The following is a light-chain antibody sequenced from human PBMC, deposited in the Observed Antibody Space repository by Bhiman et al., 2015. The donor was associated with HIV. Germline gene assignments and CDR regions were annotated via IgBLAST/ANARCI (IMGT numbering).Light chain of an antibody. CDR2: SNN. CDR3: AAWDDSLNGLV. V-gene: IGLV1-44*01. J-gene: IGLJ2*01. CDR1: RSNIGANYR. Sequence: QSVLTQPPSLSGAPGQSITISCTGSRSNIGANYRVNWYQQHPQMAPKLLIYSNNQRPSGVPDRFSGSKSGTSASLAISGLQSEDEADYYCAAWDDSLNGLVFGGGTKLTVL.